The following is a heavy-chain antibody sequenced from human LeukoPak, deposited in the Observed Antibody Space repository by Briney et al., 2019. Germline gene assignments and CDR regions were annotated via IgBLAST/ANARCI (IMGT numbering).Heavy chain of an antibody. CDR1: GGSISSYY. CDR3: ARDRTCSSTSCSFNWFDP. J-gene: IGHJ5*02. D-gene: IGHD2-2*01. Sequence: SETLSLTCTVSGGSISSYYWSWIRQPAGKGLEWIGRIYTSGTTNYNPSLKSRVTISVDTSKNQFSLRLSSVTAADTAVYYCARDRTCSSTSCSFNWFDPWGQGTLVTVSS. V-gene: IGHV4-4*07. CDR2: IYTSGTT.